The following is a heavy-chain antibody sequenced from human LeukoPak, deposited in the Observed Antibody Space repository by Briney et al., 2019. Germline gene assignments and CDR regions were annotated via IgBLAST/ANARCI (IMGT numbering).Heavy chain of an antibody. Sequence: SETLSLTCTVSGGSISSYYWSWIRQPPGKGLEWIGYSYYSGSTNYNPSLKSRVTTSVDTTKNQVSLKLSSVTAADTAVYYCARGSGWYYYWGQGTLVTVSS. J-gene: IGHJ4*02. CDR2: SYYSGST. D-gene: IGHD6-19*01. V-gene: IGHV4-59*01. CDR3: ARGSGWYYY. CDR1: GGSISSYY.